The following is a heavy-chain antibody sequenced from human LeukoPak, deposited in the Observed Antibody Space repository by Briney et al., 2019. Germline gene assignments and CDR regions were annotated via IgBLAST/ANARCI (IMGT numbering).Heavy chain of an antibody. CDR1: GGTFSSYA. Sequence: EASVKVSCKASGGTFSSYAISWVRQAPGQGLEWMGGIIPIFGTANYAQKFQGRVTITADESTSTAYVELSSLRSEDTAVYYCARPAVAGLYYFDYWGQGTLVTVSS. CDR2: IIPIFGTA. V-gene: IGHV1-69*13. J-gene: IGHJ4*02. D-gene: IGHD6-19*01. CDR3: ARPAVAGLYYFDY.